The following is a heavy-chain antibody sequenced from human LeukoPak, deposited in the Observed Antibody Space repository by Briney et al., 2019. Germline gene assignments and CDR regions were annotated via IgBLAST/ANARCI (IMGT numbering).Heavy chain of an antibody. D-gene: IGHD4-17*01. CDR2: IYHSGGT. CDR3: ARDLGADYGDYIFDP. V-gene: IGHV4-38-2*02. Sequence: PSETLSLTCTVSGYSIRSGYYWGWIRQPPGKELEWIGTIYHSGGTNYNPSLKSRVTISVDTSKNQFFLKLSSVTAADTAVYYCARDLGADYGDYIFDPWGQGTLVTVSS. CDR1: GYSIRSGYY. J-gene: IGHJ5*02.